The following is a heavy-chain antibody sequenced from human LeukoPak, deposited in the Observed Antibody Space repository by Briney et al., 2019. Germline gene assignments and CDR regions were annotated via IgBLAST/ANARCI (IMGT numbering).Heavy chain of an antibody. J-gene: IGHJ4*02. Sequence: ASVKVSCKASGGTFSSYAISWVRQAPGQGLEWMGGIIPIFGTANYAQKFQGRVTITADESTSTAYMELSSLRSEDTAVYYCARDLTRSGRGTTRMFDYWGQGTLVTVSS. CDR1: GGTFSSYA. D-gene: IGHD1-7*01. CDR3: ARDLTRSGRGTTRMFDY. V-gene: IGHV1-69*13. CDR2: IIPIFGTA.